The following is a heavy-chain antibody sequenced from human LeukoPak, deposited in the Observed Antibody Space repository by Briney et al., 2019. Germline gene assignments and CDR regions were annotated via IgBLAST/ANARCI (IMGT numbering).Heavy chain of an antibody. J-gene: IGHJ3*02. V-gene: IGHV3-9*01. CDR3: AKDSLNIVVVPAAGTFDI. D-gene: IGHD2-2*01. Sequence: GRSLRLSCAASGFTFDGYAMHWVRQAPGKGLEWVSGISWNSGSIGYADSVKGRFTISRDNAKNSLYLQMNSLRAEDTALYYCAKDSLNIVVVPAAGTFDIWGQGTMVTVSS. CDR2: ISWNSGSI. CDR1: GFTFDGYA.